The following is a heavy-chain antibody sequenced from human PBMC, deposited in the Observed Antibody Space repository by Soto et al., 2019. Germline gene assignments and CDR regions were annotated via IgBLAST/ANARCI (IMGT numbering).Heavy chain of an antibody. CDR2: ISSSSSTI. D-gene: IGHD2-2*01. CDR1: GFTFSSYS. Sequence: GGSLRLSCAASGFTFSSYSMNWVRQAPGKGLEWVSYISSSSSTIYYADSVKGRFTISRDNAKNSLYLQMNSLRDEDTAVYYCARAAAVPAAMGEYYGMDVWGQGTKVTVSS. V-gene: IGHV3-48*02. J-gene: IGHJ6*02. CDR3: ARAAAVPAAMGEYYGMDV.